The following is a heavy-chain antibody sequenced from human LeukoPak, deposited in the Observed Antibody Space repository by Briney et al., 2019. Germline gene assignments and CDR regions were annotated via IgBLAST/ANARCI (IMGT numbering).Heavy chain of an antibody. CDR2: ISSSGSTI. V-gene: IGHV3-11*04. J-gene: IGHJ4*02. CDR3: ATGYSSSWSYYFDY. CDR1: GFTFSDYY. D-gene: IGHD6-13*01. Sequence: GGSLRLSCAASGFTFSDYYMSWIRQAPGKGLEWVSYISSSGSTIYYADSVTGRFTISRDNAKNSLYLQMNSLRAEDTAVYYCATGYSSSWSYYFDYWGQGTLVTVSS.